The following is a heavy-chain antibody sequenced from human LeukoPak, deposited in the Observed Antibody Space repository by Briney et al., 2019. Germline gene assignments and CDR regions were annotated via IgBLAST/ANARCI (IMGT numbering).Heavy chain of an antibody. Sequence: ETGGSLSLSCAASGFTFSSYAMSWVRQAPGKGLEWVSAISGNGGSTYYADSVKGRFTISRDDSKNTLYLQINSLRAEDTAVYYCAKDPRSYIVTTMLFQYWGQGTLVTVSS. CDR2: ISGNGGST. D-gene: IGHD5-12*01. CDR3: AKDPRSYIVTTMLFQY. J-gene: IGHJ4*02. V-gene: IGHV3-23*01. CDR1: GFTFSSYA.